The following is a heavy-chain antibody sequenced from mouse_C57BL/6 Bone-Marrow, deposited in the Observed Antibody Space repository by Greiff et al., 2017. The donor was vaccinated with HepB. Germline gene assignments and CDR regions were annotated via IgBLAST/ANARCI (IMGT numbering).Heavy chain of an antibody. CDR1: GYTFTSYW. J-gene: IGHJ1*03. D-gene: IGHD2-4*01. Sequence: QVQLQQPGTELVKPGASVKLSCKASGYTFTSYWMHWVKQRPGQGLEWIGNINPSNGGTNYNEKFKRKATLTVDKSSSTAYMQLSSLTSEDSAVYYCARQRLRRDWYFDVWGTGTTVTVSS. V-gene: IGHV1-53*01. CDR3: ARQRLRRDWYFDV. CDR2: INPSNGGT.